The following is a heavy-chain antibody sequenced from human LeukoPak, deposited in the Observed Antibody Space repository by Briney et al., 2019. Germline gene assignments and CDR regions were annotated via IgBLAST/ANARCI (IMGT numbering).Heavy chain of an antibody. V-gene: IGHV4-61*01. D-gene: IGHD2-2*01. Sequence: SETLSLTCTVSGGSVSSGSYYWSWIRQPPGKGLEWIGNIYYSGSTNYNPSLKSRVTISVDTSKNQFSLKLSSVTAADTAVYYCARAEGPYCSSTSCYSKFDYWGQGTLVTVSS. J-gene: IGHJ4*02. CDR2: IYYSGST. CDR1: GGSVSSGSYY. CDR3: ARAEGPYCSSTSCYSKFDY.